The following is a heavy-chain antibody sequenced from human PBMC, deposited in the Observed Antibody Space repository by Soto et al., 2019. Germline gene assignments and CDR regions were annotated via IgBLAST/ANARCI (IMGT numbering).Heavy chain of an antibody. D-gene: IGHD3-22*01. Sequence: QVQLVQSGAEVKKPGASVKVSCKASGYTFTSYGISWVRQAPGQGLEWMGWISAYNGNTNYAQKLQGRVTMTTDTSTSTAYMELRSLRSDDTAVYYCARDRYYYDSSGYYYSWYFDLWGRGTLVTVSS. CDR1: GYTFTSYG. V-gene: IGHV1-18*01. CDR3: ARDRYYYDSSGYYYSWYFDL. J-gene: IGHJ2*01. CDR2: ISAYNGNT.